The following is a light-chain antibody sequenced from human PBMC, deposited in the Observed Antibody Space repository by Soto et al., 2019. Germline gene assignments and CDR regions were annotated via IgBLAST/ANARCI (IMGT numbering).Light chain of an antibody. CDR1: QSVSSTF. V-gene: IGKV3-20*01. J-gene: IGKJ1*01. CDR3: QQYDSSRT. Sequence: EIVLTQSPGTLSLSPGERATLSCRASQSVSSTFLAWYQQKPGQAPRVLIYGSSARAAGIPDRFSGSGSGTDLTLTISRLEPEDFAVYYCQQYDSSRTFGQGTKVEMK. CDR2: GSS.